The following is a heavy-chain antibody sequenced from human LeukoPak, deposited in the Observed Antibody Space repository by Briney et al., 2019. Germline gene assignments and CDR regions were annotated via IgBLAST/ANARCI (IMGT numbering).Heavy chain of an antibody. V-gene: IGHV4-38-2*02. CDR3: ARDEVTMAVNWFDP. D-gene: IGHD3-10*01. CDR2: IYHSGST. Sequence: PSETLSLTCTVSGYSISSGYYWGWIRQPPGKGLEWIGSIYHSGSTYYNPSPKSRVTISVDTSKNQFSLKLSSVTAADTAVYYCARDEVTMAVNWFDPWGQGTLVTVSP. CDR1: GYSISSGYY. J-gene: IGHJ5*02.